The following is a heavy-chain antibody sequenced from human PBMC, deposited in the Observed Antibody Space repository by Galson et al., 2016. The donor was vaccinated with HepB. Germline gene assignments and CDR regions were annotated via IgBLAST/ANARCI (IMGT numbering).Heavy chain of an antibody. V-gene: IGHV3-48*01. D-gene: IGHD3-10*01. J-gene: IGHJ6*04. Sequence: SLRLSCAASGSTFNSYSMNWVRQAPGKGLEWVSYISSSSSAIYYEDSVKGRFTISRDNAKNSLCLQMNSLRAEDTAVYYCARGGSGSHPNQHYFYYYALDVWGIGATVTVSS. CDR2: ISSSSSAI. CDR3: ARGGSGSHPNQHYFYYYALDV. CDR1: GSTFNSYS.